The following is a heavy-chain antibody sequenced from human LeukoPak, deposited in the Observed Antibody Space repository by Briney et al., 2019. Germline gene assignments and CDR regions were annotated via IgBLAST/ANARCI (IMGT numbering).Heavy chain of an antibody. CDR2: ISGSGGST. CDR1: GFTFSSYG. CDR3: AKDHMLRYFDWLSRYYYYYYMDV. Sequence: GGSLRLSCAASGFTFSSYGMSWVRQAPGKGLEWVSAISGSGGSTYYADSVKGRFTISRDNSKNTLYLQMNSLRAEDTAVYYCAKDHMLRYFDWLSRYYYYYYMDVWGKGTTVTIS. V-gene: IGHV3-23*01. J-gene: IGHJ6*03. D-gene: IGHD3-9*01.